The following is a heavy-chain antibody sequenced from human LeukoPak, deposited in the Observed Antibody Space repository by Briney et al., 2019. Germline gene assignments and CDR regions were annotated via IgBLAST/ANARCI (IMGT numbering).Heavy chain of an antibody. D-gene: IGHD2-2*01. J-gene: IGHJ6*03. CDR3: ARGPGVVPAALYYYYMDV. CDR2: INHSGST. Sequence: PSETLPLTCAVYGGSFSGYYWSWIRQPPGKGLEWIGEINHSGSTNYNPSLKSRVTISVDTSKNQFSLKLSSVTAADTAVYYCARGPGVVPAALYYYYMDVWGKGTTVTVSS. CDR1: GGSFSGYY. V-gene: IGHV4-34*01.